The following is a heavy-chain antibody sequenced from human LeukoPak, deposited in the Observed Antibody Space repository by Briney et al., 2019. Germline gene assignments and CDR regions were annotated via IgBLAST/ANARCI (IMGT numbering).Heavy chain of an antibody. CDR3: AGGQGYLIEY. J-gene: IGHJ4*02. CDR1: GFTFNDYA. D-gene: IGHD2-15*01. Sequence: GGSLRLSCAASGFTFNDYAMHWVRQAPGKGLEWVSGISWNSGSTGYVDSVKGRFTISRDNARNSLYLQMNSLRAEDAAVYYCAGGQGYLIEYWGQGTLVTVSS. V-gene: IGHV3-9*01. CDR2: ISWNSGST.